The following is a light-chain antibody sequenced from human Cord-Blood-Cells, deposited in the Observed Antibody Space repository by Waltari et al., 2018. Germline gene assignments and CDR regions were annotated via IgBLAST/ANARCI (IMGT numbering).Light chain of an antibody. CDR3: QQYGSSPMYT. Sequence: EIVFMPAPGTLCLSLVERATLSCRASQSVSSSYLAWYQQKPGQAPRLLIYGASSRATGIPDRFSGSGSGTDFTLTISRLEPEDFAVYYCQQYGSSPMYTFGQGTKLEIK. V-gene: IGKV3-20*01. CDR2: GAS. CDR1: QSVSSSY. J-gene: IGKJ2*01.